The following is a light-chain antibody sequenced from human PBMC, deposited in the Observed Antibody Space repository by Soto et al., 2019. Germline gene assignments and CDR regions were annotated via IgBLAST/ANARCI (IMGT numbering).Light chain of an antibody. CDR2: EVS. CDR3: RSYSISTAYL. J-gene: IGLJ1*01. CDR1: SXDVGGYDY. V-gene: IGLV2-14*01. Sequence: QSALTQPASVSGSPGQSIAIYCTGTSXDVGGYDYVSWYQLHPGKAPKLMVFEVSNRPSGVSYRFSGSKSGNTASLTLSGLQAEDEADYFCRSYSISTAYLFGSGTKVTVL.